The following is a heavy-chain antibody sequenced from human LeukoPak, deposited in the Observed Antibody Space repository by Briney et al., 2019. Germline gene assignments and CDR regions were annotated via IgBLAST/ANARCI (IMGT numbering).Heavy chain of an antibody. J-gene: IGHJ4*02. CDR2: INSDGSST. CDR1: GFTFSSYW. Sequence: PGGSLRLSCAASGFTFSSYWMHWVRQAPGKGLVWVSRINSDGSSTSYADSVKGRFTISRDNSKNTLYLQMNSLRAEDTAVYYCANSRYSGSYYASPIDYWGQGTLVTVSS. D-gene: IGHD1-26*01. CDR3: ANSRYSGSYYASPIDY. V-gene: IGHV3-74*01.